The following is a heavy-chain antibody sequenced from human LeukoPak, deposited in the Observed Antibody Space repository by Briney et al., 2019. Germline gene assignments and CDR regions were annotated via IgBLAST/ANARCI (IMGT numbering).Heavy chain of an antibody. CDR3: ARDLYYYDSSGYYLWAFDI. Sequence: SETLSLTCTVSGGSINSGSYYWSWIRQPAGKGLEWIGRIYTSGSTNYNPSLKSRVTISVDTSKNQFSLKLSSGTAADTAVYYCARDLYYYDSSGYYLWAFDIWGQGTMVTVSS. D-gene: IGHD3-22*01. J-gene: IGHJ3*02. CDR2: IYTSGST. CDR1: GGSINSGSYY. V-gene: IGHV4-61*02.